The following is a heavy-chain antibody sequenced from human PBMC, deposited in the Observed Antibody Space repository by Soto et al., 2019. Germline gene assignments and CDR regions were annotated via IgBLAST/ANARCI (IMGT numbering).Heavy chain of an antibody. D-gene: IGHD3-10*01. Sequence: EAQLVESGGGLIQPGGSLKLSCAASGFTVTAHYVAWVRQAPGRGLEWVSLIYSGGGKYYADSVKGRFTISRDTSEKTLYLQMNSLRSEDTAVYYCARSDPAYAYGLNVWGQGTTVTVSS. CDR2: IYSGGGK. CDR1: GFTVTAHY. J-gene: IGHJ6*02. CDR3: ARSDPAYAYGLNV. V-gene: IGHV3-53*01.